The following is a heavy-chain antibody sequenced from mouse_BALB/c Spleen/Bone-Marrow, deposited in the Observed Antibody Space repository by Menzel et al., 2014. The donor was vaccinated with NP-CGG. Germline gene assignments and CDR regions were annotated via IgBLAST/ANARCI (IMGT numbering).Heavy chain of an antibody. J-gene: IGHJ4*01. CDR2: IYPGDGDT. D-gene: IGHD2-1*01. CDR1: GYTFTSYW. CDR3: ASPYGNYDAMDY. V-gene: IGHV1-87*01. Sequence: QVQLQQSGAELARPGASVKLSCKASGYTFTSYWMQWVKQRPGQGLEWIGAIYPGDGDTRYTQKFRGKATLTADKSSNTAYMQLGSLTSEDSAVYFCASPYGNYDAMDYWGQGTSVTVSS.